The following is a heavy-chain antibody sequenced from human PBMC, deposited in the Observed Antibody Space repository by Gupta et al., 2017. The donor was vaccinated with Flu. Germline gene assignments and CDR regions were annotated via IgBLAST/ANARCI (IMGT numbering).Heavy chain of an antibody. CDR2: IYYIGST. Sequence: QLQLQESGPGLVQPSETLSLPCTVSGGSISSSSYYWGWIRQPPGKGLEWIGGIYYIGSTYYNPSLKSQVTISVDTSKNQFSLKLSSVTAADTAVYYCARQVFRGPFGNYYYYYYGMDVWGQGTTVTVSS. J-gene: IGHJ6*02. D-gene: IGHD1-1*01. V-gene: IGHV4-39*01. CDR1: GGSISSSSYY. CDR3: ARQVFRGPFGNYYYYYYGMDV.